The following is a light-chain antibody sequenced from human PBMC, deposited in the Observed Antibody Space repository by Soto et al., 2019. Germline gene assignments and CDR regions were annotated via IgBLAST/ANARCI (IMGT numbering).Light chain of an antibody. CDR1: SSNVGSYKL. CDR2: EVN. Sequence: QFALTQPASVSGSPGQSITISCTGTSSNVGSYKLVSWYQQHPGKAPKLMIFEVNKRPSGVSHRFAGSKSGNTASLTIAGLKVEDEADYYCCSSGGSPTSVFGAGTKLTVL. CDR3: CSSGGSPTSV. V-gene: IGLV2-23*02. J-gene: IGLJ2*01.